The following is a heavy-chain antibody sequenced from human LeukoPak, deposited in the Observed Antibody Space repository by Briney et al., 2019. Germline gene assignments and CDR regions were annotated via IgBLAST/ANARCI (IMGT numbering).Heavy chain of an antibody. D-gene: IGHD6-19*01. J-gene: IGHJ4*02. V-gene: IGHV3-48*04. CDR3: ARVPVKVAVAGLDY. Sequence: GGSLRLSCAASGFTFNSYWVHWVRQAPGKGLEWVSYISSSGSTIYYADSVKGRFTISRDNAKNSLYLQMNSLRAEDTAVYYCARVPVKVAVAGLDYWGQGTLVTVSS. CDR2: ISSSGSTI. CDR1: GFTFNSYW.